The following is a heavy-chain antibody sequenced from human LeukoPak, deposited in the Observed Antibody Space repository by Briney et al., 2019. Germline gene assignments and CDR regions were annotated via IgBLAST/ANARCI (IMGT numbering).Heavy chain of an antibody. CDR1: GGPFSGYY. CDR3: ARGRGYYDNSFDY. D-gene: IGHD3-22*01. V-gene: IGHV4-34*01. CDR2: INHSGST. Sequence: PSETLSLTCAVYGGPFSGYYWSWIRQPPGKGLEWIGEINHSGSTNYNPSLKSRVTISVDTSKNQFSLKLSSVTAADTAVYYCARGRGYYDNSFDYWGQGTLVTVSS. J-gene: IGHJ4*02.